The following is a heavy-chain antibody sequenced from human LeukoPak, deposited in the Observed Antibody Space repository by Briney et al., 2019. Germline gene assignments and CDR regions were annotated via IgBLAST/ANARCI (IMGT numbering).Heavy chain of an antibody. CDR2: IIPIFGTA. V-gene: IGHV1-69*06. CDR3: ARQSRYYYDSSGYLDY. Sequence: ASVKVSCKASGYTFTSYGISWVRQAPGQGLEWMGGIIPIFGTANYAQKFQGRVTITADKSTSTAYMELSSLRSEDTAVYYCARQSRYYYDSSGYLDYWGQGTLVTVSS. CDR1: GYTFTSYG. J-gene: IGHJ4*02. D-gene: IGHD3-22*01.